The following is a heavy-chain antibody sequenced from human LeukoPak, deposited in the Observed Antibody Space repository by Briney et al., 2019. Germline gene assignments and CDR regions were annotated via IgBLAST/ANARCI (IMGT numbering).Heavy chain of an antibody. Sequence: KPSETLSLTCAVYGGSFSGYYWSWIRQPPGKGLEWIGEINHSGSTNYNPSLKSRVTISVDTSKNQFSLKLSSVTAADTAVYYCAREIRSAHSFDYWGQGTLVTVSS. CDR1: GGSFSGYY. CDR3: AREIRSAHSFDY. CDR2: INHSGST. V-gene: IGHV4-34*01. J-gene: IGHJ4*02.